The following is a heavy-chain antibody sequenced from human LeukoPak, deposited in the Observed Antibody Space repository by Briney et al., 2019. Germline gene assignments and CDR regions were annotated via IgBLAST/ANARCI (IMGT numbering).Heavy chain of an antibody. D-gene: IGHD5-18*01. CDR3: ARTIGYRRQSSFDY. J-gene: IGHJ4*02. V-gene: IGHV4-39*01. CDR2: IYYSGST. CDR1: GGSISSSSYY. Sequence: SSETLSLTCTVSGGSISSSSYYWGWIRQPPGKGLEWIGSIYYSGSTYYNPSLKSRVTISVDTSKNQFSLKLSSVTAADTAVYHCARTIGYRRQSSFDYWGQGTLVTVSS.